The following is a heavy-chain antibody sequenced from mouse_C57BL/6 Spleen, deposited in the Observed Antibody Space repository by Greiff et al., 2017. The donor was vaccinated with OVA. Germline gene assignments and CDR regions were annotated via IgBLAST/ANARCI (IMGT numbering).Heavy chain of an antibody. CDR3: TTWNWDWYFDV. Sequence: VQLQQSGAELVRPGSSVKLSCTASGFNIKDDYMHWVKQRPEQGLEWIGWIDPENGDTEYASKFQGKATITADTSSNTAYLHLSSLTSEDTAVYYCTTWNWDWYFDVWGTGTTVTVSS. J-gene: IGHJ1*03. D-gene: IGHD4-1*01. CDR1: GFNIKDDY. V-gene: IGHV14-4*01. CDR2: IDPENGDT.